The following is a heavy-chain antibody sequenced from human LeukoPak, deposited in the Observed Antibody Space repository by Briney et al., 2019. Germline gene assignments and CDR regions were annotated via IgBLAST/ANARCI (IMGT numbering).Heavy chain of an antibody. CDR2: ISAYNGNT. Sequence: ASVTVSFTASGYTFTSYGISWVRQAPGQRLEWMGWISAYNGNTNYAQKLQGRVTMTPDTSTSTAYMELRSLRSDDTAVYYCARDLPTVLRYFDYWGQGTLVTVSS. CDR1: GYTFTSYG. J-gene: IGHJ4*02. CDR3: ARDLPTVLRYFDY. V-gene: IGHV1-18*01. D-gene: IGHD3-9*01.